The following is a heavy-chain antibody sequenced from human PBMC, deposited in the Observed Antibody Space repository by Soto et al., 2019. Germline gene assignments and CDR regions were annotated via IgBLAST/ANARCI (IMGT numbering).Heavy chain of an antibody. Sequence: EVQLVESGGGLVQPGGSLRLSCAASGLIFSDYHMDWVRQAPGKGLEWFGRIRRKANSYTTEYAASVKGRFTISRADSKNSLYLQMNSLKSEDTAVYYCAMLGGWSGGSSGMDVWGQGTTVTVSS. J-gene: IGHJ6*02. CDR1: GLIFSDYH. V-gene: IGHV3-72*01. CDR2: IRRKANSYTT. D-gene: IGHD6-19*01. CDR3: AMLGGWSGGSSGMDV.